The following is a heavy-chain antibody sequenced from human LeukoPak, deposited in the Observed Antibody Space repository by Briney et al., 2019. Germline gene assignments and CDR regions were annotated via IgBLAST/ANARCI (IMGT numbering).Heavy chain of an antibody. Sequence: GASVKVSCKASGYTFTGYYMHWVRQAPGQGLEWMGWISAYNGNTNYAQKLQGRVTMTTDTSTSTAYMELRSLRSDDTAVYYCARGGSSWYGTYYYYMDVWGKGTTVTISS. V-gene: IGHV1-18*04. CDR3: ARGGSSWYGTYYYYMDV. J-gene: IGHJ6*03. CDR1: GYTFTGYY. CDR2: ISAYNGNT. D-gene: IGHD6-13*01.